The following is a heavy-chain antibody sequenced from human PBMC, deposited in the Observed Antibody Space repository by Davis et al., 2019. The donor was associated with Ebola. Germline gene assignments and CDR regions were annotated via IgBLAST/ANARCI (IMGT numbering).Heavy chain of an antibody. CDR1: GYTFTSYG. CDR3: ARGANDKTGTKPVF. CDR2: ISAYNGNT. J-gene: IGHJ4*02. V-gene: IGHV1-18*01. D-gene: IGHD1-1*01. Sequence: ASVTVSCKASGYTFTSYGISWVRQAPGQGLEWMGWISAYNGNTNYAQKLQGRVTMTTDTSTSTAYMELRSLRSDDTAVYYCARGANDKTGTKPVFWGQGTLVTVSS.